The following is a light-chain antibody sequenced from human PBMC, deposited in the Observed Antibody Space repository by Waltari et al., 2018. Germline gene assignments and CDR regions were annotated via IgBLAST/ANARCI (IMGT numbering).Light chain of an antibody. CDR1: QSLTKRY. J-gene: IGKJ2*01. V-gene: IGKV3-20*01. CDR2: GAS. CDR3: QQYGSSVLYT. Sequence: LSGRASQSLTKRYLAWYQQKPGRAPRLLIYGASSRAAGIPDRFSGSGSGTDFTLTISRLEPEDFAVYYCQQYGSSVLYTFGQGTKLEIK.